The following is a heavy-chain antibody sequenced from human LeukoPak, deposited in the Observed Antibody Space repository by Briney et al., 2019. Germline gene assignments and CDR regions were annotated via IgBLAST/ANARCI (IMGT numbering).Heavy chain of an antibody. D-gene: IGHD4-23*01. J-gene: IGHJ4*02. CDR1: GGSFSNYY. CDR2: FHYSGST. CDR3: ATSSDYGGNPVGDFFDN. Sequence: PSETLSLTCTVSGGSFSNYYWSWIRQPPGKGLEWVGYFHYSGSTKYNPSLKSRVTISVDTSKNQFSLKLNSVTAADTAVYYCATSSDYGGNPVGDFFDNWGQGSLVNVSS. V-gene: IGHV4-59*08.